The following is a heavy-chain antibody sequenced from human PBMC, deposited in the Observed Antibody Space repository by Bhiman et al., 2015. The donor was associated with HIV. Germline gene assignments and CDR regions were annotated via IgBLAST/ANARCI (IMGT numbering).Heavy chain of an antibody. Sequence: EVQLVESGGGLVQPGGSLRLSCAASGFTFSTYEMNWVRQAPGKGLEWVSYITSSGSTIYYADSVKGRFTISRDNAKNSLYLQMNSLRAEDTAIYYCAGGWDLLASNYWGQGTLVTVSS. CDR1: GFTFSTYE. J-gene: IGHJ4*02. V-gene: IGHV3-48*03. CDR3: AGGWDLLASNY. CDR2: ITSSGSTI. D-gene: IGHD1-26*01.